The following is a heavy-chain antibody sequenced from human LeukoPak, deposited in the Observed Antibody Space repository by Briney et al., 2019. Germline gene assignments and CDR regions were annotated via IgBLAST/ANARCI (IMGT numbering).Heavy chain of an antibody. J-gene: IGHJ5*02. CDR2: IYYSGST. Sequence: SETLSLTCTVSGGSISSSGYYWGCIRQPPGKGLEWIGSIYYSGSTYYNPSLKSRVTISVDTSKNQFSLQLNSVTAADTAVYYCARHASQSGSYLRWFDPWGQGTLVTVSS. CDR1: GGSISSSGYY. CDR3: ARHASQSGSYLRWFDP. D-gene: IGHD1-26*01. V-gene: IGHV4-39*01.